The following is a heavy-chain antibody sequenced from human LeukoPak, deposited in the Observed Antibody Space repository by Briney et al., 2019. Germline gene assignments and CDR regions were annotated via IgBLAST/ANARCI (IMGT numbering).Heavy chain of an antibody. D-gene: IGHD3-9*01. V-gene: IGHV1-24*01. Sequence: EASVKFCWKVSGYTLTELSMHWVRHAPGLGLVSIGGFDPEDGETIYAQKFQGRVTMTEDTSTDTAYMELSSLRSEDTAVYYCATDRYFDWTAGFDPWGQGTLVTVSS. CDR2: FDPEDGET. J-gene: IGHJ5*02. CDR1: GYTLTELS. CDR3: ATDRYFDWTAGFDP.